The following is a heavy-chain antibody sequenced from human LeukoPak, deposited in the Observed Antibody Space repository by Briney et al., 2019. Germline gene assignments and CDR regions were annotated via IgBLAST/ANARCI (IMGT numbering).Heavy chain of an antibody. J-gene: IGHJ4*02. V-gene: IGHV1-2*02. CDR2: INPNSGGT. D-gene: IGHD3-3*01. Sequence: ASVKVSCKASGYTFTGYYMHWVRQAPGQGLEWMGWINPNSGGTNYAQKFQGRVTMTRDTSISTAYMELSRLRSDDTAVYYCARVLRYDFWSAYYFDYWGQGTLVTVSS. CDR3: ARVLRYDFWSAYYFDY. CDR1: GYTFTGYY.